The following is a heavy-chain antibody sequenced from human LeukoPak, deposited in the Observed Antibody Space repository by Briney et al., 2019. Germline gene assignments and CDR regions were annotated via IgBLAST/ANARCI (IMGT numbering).Heavy chain of an antibody. CDR2: INWNGGST. CDR1: GFTFDDYG. J-gene: IGHJ6*03. CDR3: ARDSSGWYGNYYYMDV. D-gene: IGHD6-19*01. Sequence: GGSLRLSCAASGFTFDDYGMSWVRQAPGKGLEWVSGINWNGGSTGYADSVKGRFTISRDNAKNSLYLQMNSLRAEDTAVYYCARDSSGWYGNYYYMDVWGKGTTVTISS. V-gene: IGHV3-20*04.